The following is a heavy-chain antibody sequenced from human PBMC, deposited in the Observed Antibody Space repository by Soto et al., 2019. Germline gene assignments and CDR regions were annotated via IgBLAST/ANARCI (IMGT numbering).Heavy chain of an antibody. CDR2: IKSKTDGGTT. CDR3: TTDRLGYVWGSYRLNPTFDY. J-gene: IGHJ4*02. D-gene: IGHD3-16*02. CDR1: GFTFSNAW. V-gene: IGHV3-15*07. Sequence: GGSLRLSCAASGFTFSNAWMNWVRQAPGKGLEWVGRIKSKTDGGTTDYAAPVKGRFTISRDDSKNTLYLQMNSLKTEDTAVYYCTTDRLGYVWGSYRLNPTFDYWGQGTLVTVSS.